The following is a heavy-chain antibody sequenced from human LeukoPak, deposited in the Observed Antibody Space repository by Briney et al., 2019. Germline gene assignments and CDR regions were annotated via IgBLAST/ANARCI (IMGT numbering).Heavy chain of an antibody. CDR2: ISSSGTSI. J-gene: IGHJ6*03. CDR1: GFTFSDYF. D-gene: IGHD3-10*01. CDR3: VTGKTGPYYYYMDV. V-gene: IGHV3-11*04. Sequence: GGSLRLSCAASGFTFSDYFMAWICQAPGKGLKWVSHISSSGTSILDADSVKGRFTISRNNAKNSLYLLLISLRAEDTGVYYGVTGKTGPYYYYMDVWGKGTTVTVSS.